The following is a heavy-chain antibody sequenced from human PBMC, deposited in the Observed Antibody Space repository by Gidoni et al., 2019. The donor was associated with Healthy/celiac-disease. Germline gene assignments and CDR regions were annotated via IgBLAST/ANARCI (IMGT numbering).Heavy chain of an antibody. CDR1: GYSFTSYW. CDR3: ARGDCSGGSCYSPGYFQH. V-gene: IGHV5-51*01. CDR2: IYPGDSDT. D-gene: IGHD2-15*01. J-gene: IGHJ1*01. Sequence: EVQLVQSGAEVKKPGESLKISCKGSGYSFTSYWIGWVRQMPGKGLEWMGIIYPGDSDTRYSPSFQGQVTISADKSISTAYLQWSSLKASDTAMYYCARGDCSGGSCYSPGYFQHWGQGTLVTVSS.